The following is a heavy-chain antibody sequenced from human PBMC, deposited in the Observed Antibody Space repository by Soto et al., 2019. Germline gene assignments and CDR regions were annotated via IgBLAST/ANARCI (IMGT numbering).Heavy chain of an antibody. CDR1: GFTFSSYG. Sequence: QVQLVESGGGVVQPGRSLRLSCAASGFTFSSYGMHWVRQAPGKGLEWVAVISYDGSNKYYADSVKGRFTISRDNSKNTLYLQMNSLRAEDTAVYYCAKDYDYYFDYWGQGTLVTVSS. CDR2: ISYDGSNK. V-gene: IGHV3-30*18. J-gene: IGHJ4*02. CDR3: AKDYDYYFDY. D-gene: IGHD3-3*01.